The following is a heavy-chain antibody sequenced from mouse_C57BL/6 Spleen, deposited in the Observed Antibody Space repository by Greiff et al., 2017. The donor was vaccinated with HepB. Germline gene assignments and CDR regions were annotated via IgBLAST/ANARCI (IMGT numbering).Heavy chain of an antibody. Sequence: VQLQQPGAELVKPGASVKLSCKASGYTFTSYWMHWVKQRPGQGLEWIGMIHPNSGSTNYNEKFKSKATLTVDKSSSTAYMQLSSLTSEDSAVYYCAKAFYYGNMDWYFDVWGTGTTVTVSS. CDR2: IHPNSGST. J-gene: IGHJ1*03. V-gene: IGHV1-64*01. CDR1: GYTFTSYW. CDR3: AKAFYYGNMDWYFDV. D-gene: IGHD2-1*01.